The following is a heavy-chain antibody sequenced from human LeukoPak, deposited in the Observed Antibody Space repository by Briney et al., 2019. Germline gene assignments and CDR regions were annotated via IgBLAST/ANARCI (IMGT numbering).Heavy chain of an antibody. CDR1: GFIFSDYY. CDR3: ARGLYDSSGYPTYYYYMDV. V-gene: IGHV3-53*01. J-gene: IGHJ6*03. D-gene: IGHD3-22*01. CDR2: IYSGGST. Sequence: PGGSLRLSCAASGFIFSDYYMSWVRQAPGKGLEWVSVIYSGGSTYYADSVKGRFTISRDNSKNTLYLQMNSLRAEDTAVYYCARGLYDSSGYPTYYYYMDVWGKGTTVTISS.